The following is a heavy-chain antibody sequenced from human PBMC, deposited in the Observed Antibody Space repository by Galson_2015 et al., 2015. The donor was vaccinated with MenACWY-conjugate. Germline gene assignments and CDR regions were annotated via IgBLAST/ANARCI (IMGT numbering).Heavy chain of an antibody. CDR3: AREPTYSGSFGWFDP. Sequence: KPSETLSLTCTVSGGSVTSETDYWSWLRQSPEKGLEWIGWLSYSGRANYNPSLKSRVTISMDTSNNQFSLRLTSMTAADTAMYYCAREPTYSGSFGWFDPWGQGTLVTVSS. J-gene: IGHJ5*02. V-gene: IGHV4-61*01. D-gene: IGHD1-26*01. CDR2: LSYSGRA. CDR1: GGSVTSETDY.